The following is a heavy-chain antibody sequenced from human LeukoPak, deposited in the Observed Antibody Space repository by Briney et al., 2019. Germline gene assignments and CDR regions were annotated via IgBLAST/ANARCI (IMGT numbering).Heavy chain of an antibody. V-gene: IGHV3-33*01. D-gene: IGHD1-14*01. J-gene: IGHJ4*02. Sequence: GGSLRLSCAGSGFTFGGYGMHWFRQTPGKGLERVAVIAYDGSRAFYADSVKGRFTISRDNSKNTMSVQMDDLRAEDTAVYYCTRYNNDHFDYWGQGTLVTVSS. CDR2: IAYDGSRA. CDR3: TRYNNDHFDY. CDR1: GFTFGGYG.